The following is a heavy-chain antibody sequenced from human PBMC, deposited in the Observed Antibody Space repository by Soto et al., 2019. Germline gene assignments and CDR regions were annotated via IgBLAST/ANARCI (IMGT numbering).Heavy chain of an antibody. D-gene: IGHD3-22*01. V-gene: IGHV3-23*01. CDR2: ISGSGGST. J-gene: IGHJ4*02. Sequence: GGSLRLSCAASGFTFSSYAMSWVRQAPGKGLEWVSVISGSGGSTYSADSVKGRFSISRDNFKNTLFLQMNSLRAEDTAVYYCAKGDTYYYDSSGYWGYWGQGTLVTVSS. CDR1: GFTFSSYA. CDR3: AKGDTYYYDSSGYWGY.